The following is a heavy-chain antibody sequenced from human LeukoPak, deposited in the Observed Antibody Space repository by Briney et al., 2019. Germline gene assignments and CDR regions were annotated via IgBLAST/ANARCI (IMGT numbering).Heavy chain of an antibody. V-gene: IGHV3-74*01. D-gene: IGHD5-12*01. CDR1: GFTFNNYW. J-gene: IGHJ4*02. CDR2: ISGDGRTR. Sequence: PGGSLRLSCAASGFTFNNYWMNWVRQAPGKGLVWVARISGDGRTRSYVDSVKGRFTISRDNAQSTLFLQMNSLRAEETSAYYCTRSGYDLSSPAEDHFDHWGQGALVTVTS. CDR3: TRSGYDLSSPAEDHFDH.